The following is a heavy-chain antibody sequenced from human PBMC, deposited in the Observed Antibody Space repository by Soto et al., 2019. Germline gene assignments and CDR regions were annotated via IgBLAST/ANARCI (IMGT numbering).Heavy chain of an antibody. V-gene: IGHV4-39*02. CDR1: LGSVNTADYF. J-gene: IGHJ4*02. CDR3: ASVVVGATRQSGSDH. D-gene: IGHD2-15*01. CDR2: IHSSVGT. Sequence: SETLSLTCTVSLGSVNTADYFWAWIRQPPGKGLEFIGSIHSSVGTFYSPSLKSRVSISIDKSKNHFSLRLTSVTAGDTAVYFCASVVVGATRQSGSDHWGQGTLVTVSS.